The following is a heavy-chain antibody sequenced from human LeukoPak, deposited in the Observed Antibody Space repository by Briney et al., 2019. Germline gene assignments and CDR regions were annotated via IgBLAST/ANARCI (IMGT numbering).Heavy chain of an antibody. CDR2: ISGSGGST. V-gene: IGHV3-23*01. CDR1: GFTFSSYA. D-gene: IGHD3-3*01. Sequence: PGGSLRLSCAASGFTFSSYAMSWVRQAPGKGLEWVSAISGSGGSTYYADSVKGRFTISRDNSKNTLYLQMNSLRAEDTAVYYCARDLQPTIFGVVTSYYFDYWGQGTLVTVSS. J-gene: IGHJ4*02. CDR3: ARDLQPTIFGVVTSYYFDY.